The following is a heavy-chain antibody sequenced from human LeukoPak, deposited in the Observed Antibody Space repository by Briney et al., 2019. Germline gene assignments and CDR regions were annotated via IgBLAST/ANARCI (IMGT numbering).Heavy chain of an antibody. D-gene: IGHD3-10*01. Sequence: ASVKVSCKASGYTFTSYYMRWVRQAPGQGLEWMGIINPSGGSTSYAQKFQGRVTMTRDTSTSTVYMELSSLRSEDTAVYYCARDLEVRGVTSYGMDVWGQGTTVTVSS. J-gene: IGHJ6*02. CDR3: ARDLEVRGVTSYGMDV. V-gene: IGHV1-46*01. CDR2: INPSGGST. CDR1: GYTFTSYY.